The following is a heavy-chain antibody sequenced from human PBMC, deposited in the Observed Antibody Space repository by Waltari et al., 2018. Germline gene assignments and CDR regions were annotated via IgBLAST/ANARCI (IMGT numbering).Heavy chain of an antibody. D-gene: IGHD6-19*01. V-gene: IGHV1-69*01. CDR3: ARGKGIAVAGTVGYFDY. CDR1: GCTFRSYA. J-gene: IGHJ4*02. Sequence: QVPLVQSGAAVKKPGSSVKVSCKDSGCTFRSYAISWVRQAPGQGLEWMGGIIPIFGTANYAQKFQGRVTITADESTSTAYMELSSLRSEDTAVYYCARGKGIAVAGTVGYFDYWGQGTLVTVSS. CDR2: IIPIFGTA.